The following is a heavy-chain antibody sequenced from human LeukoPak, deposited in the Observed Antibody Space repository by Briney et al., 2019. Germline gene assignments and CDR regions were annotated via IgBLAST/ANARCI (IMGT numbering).Heavy chain of an antibody. CDR3: ARVSCGYNCHYGMDV. D-gene: IGHD5-18*01. CDR2: VSAYNGNT. CDR1: GYTFASSG. V-gene: IGHV1-18*01. Sequence: ASVKVSCKASGYTFASSGISWLRQAPGQGLEWVGWVSAYNGNTKYAQKVQGRVSMTTDTSTSTAYMELRSLRSDDTALYYCARVSCGYNCHYGMDVWGQGTTVTVSS. J-gene: IGHJ6*02.